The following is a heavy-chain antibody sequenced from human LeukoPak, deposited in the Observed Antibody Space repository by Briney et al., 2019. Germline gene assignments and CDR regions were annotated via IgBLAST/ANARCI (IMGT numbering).Heavy chain of an antibody. CDR2: TYYRSKWYN. J-gene: IGHJ5*02. CDR3: ARGHAGIFWSAAGHWFDP. Sequence: SQTLSLTCAISGDSVSSNSAAWNWIRQSPSRGLEWLGRTYYRSKWYNDYAVSVKSRITINPDTSKNQFSLQLSSVTAADTAVYYCARGHAGIFWSAAGHWFDPWGQGTLVTVSS. D-gene: IGHD3-3*01. V-gene: IGHV6-1*01. CDR1: GDSVSSNSAA.